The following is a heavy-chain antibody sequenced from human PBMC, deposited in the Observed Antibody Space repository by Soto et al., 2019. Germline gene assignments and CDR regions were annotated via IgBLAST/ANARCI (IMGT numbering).Heavy chain of an antibody. V-gene: IGHV5-10-1*01. D-gene: IGHD3-22*01. CDR2: IDPSDSQT. J-gene: IGHJ4*02. CDR3: ARQIYDSDTGPNFQYYFDS. CDR1: GYSVAGYW. Sequence: XDSLTISCKGSGYSVAGYWITLVRQKPGKGLEWMGRIDPSDSQTYYSPSFRGHVTISVTKSITTVFLQWSSLRASDTAMYYCARQIYDSDTGPNFQYYFDSWGQGTPVTVSS.